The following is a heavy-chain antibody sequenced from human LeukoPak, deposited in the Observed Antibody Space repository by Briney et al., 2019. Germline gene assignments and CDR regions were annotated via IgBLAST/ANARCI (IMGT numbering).Heavy chain of an antibody. Sequence: RASETLSLTCAVYGGSFSGYYWSWIRQPPGKGLEWIGEINHSGSTNYNPSLKSRVTISVDTSKNQFSLKLSSVTAADTAVYYCAREGSIYYSDSSGYLGYWGQGTLVTVSS. CDR3: AREGSIYYSDSSGYLGY. D-gene: IGHD3-22*01. CDR1: GGSFSGYY. J-gene: IGHJ4*02. CDR2: INHSGST. V-gene: IGHV4-34*01.